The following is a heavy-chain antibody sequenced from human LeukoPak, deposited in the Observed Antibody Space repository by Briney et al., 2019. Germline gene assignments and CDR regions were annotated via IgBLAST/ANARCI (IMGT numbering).Heavy chain of an antibody. D-gene: IGHD3-22*01. Sequence: PSETLSLTCTVSGGSISSYYWSWIRQPAGKGLEWIGRIYTSGSTNYNPSLKSRVTMSVDTSKNQFSLKLSSVTAADTAVYYCARERTYYYDSSGYYYFDYWSQGTLVTVSS. CDR3: ARERTYYYDSSGYYYFDY. CDR2: IYTSGST. CDR1: GGSISSYY. V-gene: IGHV4-4*07. J-gene: IGHJ4*02.